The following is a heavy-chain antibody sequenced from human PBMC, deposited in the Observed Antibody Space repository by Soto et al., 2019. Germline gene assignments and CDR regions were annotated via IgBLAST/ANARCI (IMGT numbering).Heavy chain of an antibody. Sequence: QVQLVQSGAEVKKPGSSVKVSCKASGGTFSGYAISWVRQAPGQGLEWMGGIIPIFGTANYAQKFQGRVTITADKSTSTAYMELSSLRSEDTAVYYCANDYGDYAGNYYYGMDVWGQGTTVTVSS. V-gene: IGHV1-69*06. CDR1: GGTFSGYA. CDR3: ANDYGDYAGNYYYGMDV. D-gene: IGHD4-17*01. CDR2: IIPIFGTA. J-gene: IGHJ6*02.